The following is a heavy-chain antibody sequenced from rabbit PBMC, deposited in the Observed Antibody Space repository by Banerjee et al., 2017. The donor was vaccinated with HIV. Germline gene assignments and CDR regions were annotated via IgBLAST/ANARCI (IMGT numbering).Heavy chain of an antibody. J-gene: IGHJ4*01. CDR1: GFDFSSCY. CDR2: IYTNSGSA. CDR3: AKNAGSADNL. D-gene: IGHD4-2*01. Sequence: QEQLKESGGGLVQPGGSLKLSCKASGFDFSSCYMSWVRQAPGKGLELIACIYTNSGSAWYASWVNGRFTISRSTSLSTVDLKMTSLTAADTATYFCAKNAGSADNLWGQGTLVTVS. V-gene: IGHV1S43*01.